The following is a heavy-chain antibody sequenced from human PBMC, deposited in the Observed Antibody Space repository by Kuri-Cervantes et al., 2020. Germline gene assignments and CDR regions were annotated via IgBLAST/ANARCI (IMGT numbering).Heavy chain of an antibody. Sequence: ASVKVSCKASGYTFTSYAMHWVRQAPGQRLEWMGWINAGNGNTKYSQKFQGRVTITTDTPTSTAYMELRSLRSDDTAVYYCARDRALGYSLDYWGQGTLVTVSS. CDR3: ARDRALGYSLDY. D-gene: IGHD6-13*01. J-gene: IGHJ4*02. CDR2: INAGNGNT. CDR1: GYTFTSYA. V-gene: IGHV1-3*01.